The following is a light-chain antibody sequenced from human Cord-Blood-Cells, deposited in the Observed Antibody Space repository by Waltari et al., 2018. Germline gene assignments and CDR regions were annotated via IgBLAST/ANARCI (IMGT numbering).Light chain of an antibody. V-gene: IGLV2-14*01. CDR1: SSDVGGYNY. CDR3: SSYTSSSTLV. J-gene: IGLJ1*01. Sequence: QSALTQPASVSGSPGQSITISCTGTSSDVGGYNYVSWYQQHPGKAPKLMIYEVSNRPSGVSKRFSGSKAGNPASLTISGLQAEDEADYYCSSYTSSSTLVFGTGTKVTVL. CDR2: EVS.